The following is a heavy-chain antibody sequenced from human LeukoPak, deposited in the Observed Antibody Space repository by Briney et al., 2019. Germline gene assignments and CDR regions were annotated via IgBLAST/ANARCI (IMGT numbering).Heavy chain of an antibody. V-gene: IGHV3-30*18. J-gene: IGHJ4*02. Sequence: GGSLRLSCAASGFTFSTYGMHWVRQAPGKGLEWVAVISYDGSNEYYADSAKGRFTISRDNSKNTLYLQMSSLRAEDTAVYHCAKEFNRGLPDYWGQGTLVTVPS. CDR2: ISYDGSNE. CDR3: AKEFNRGLPDY. CDR1: GFTFSTYG. D-gene: IGHD2-21*01.